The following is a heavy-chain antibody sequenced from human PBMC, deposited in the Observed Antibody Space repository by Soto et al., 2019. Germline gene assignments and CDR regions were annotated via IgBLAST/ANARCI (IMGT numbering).Heavy chain of an antibody. CDR3: TRPVSSSSWSLMDV. Sequence: EVQLVESGGGLVQPGGSLKLSCAASGFTFSGSAMHWVRQASGKGLEWVGRIRSKANSYATAYAASVKVRFTISRDDSKNTPYLQMNSLKSEYTAVYYCTRPVSSSSWSLMDVWGKGTTVTVSS. CDR1: GFTFSGSA. D-gene: IGHD6-13*01. V-gene: IGHV3-73*01. CDR2: IRSKANSYAT. J-gene: IGHJ6*03.